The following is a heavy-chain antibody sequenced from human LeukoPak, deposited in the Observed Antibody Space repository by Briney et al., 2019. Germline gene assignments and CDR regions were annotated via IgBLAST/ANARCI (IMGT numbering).Heavy chain of an antibody. CDR3: ARDGSSGWTWYFDY. V-gene: IGHV3-30-3*01. CDR2: ISYDGSNK. Sequence: GGSLRLPCAASGFTFSSYAMHWVRQAPGKGLEWVAVISYDGSNKYYADSVKGRFTISRDNSKNTLYLQMNSLRAEDTAVYYCARDGSSGWTWYFDYWGQGTLVTVSS. D-gene: IGHD6-19*01. CDR1: GFTFSSYA. J-gene: IGHJ4*02.